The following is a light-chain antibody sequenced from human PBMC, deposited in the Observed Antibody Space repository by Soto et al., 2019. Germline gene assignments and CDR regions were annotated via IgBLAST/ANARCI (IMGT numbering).Light chain of an antibody. CDR1: QSVSSSY. J-gene: IGKJ4*01. Sequence: EIVLTQSPGTLSLSPGERATLSCRASQSVSSSYLAWYQQKPGQAPRLLIYVASSRATGIPDRFSGSGSGTDFTLTISRLEPEDFTVYYCQQYGSSPSFGGGTKVDI. V-gene: IGKV3-20*01. CDR2: VAS. CDR3: QQYGSSPS.